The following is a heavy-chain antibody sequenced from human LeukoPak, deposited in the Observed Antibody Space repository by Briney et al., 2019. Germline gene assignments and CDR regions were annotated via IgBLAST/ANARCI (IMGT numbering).Heavy chain of an antibody. CDR3: ARGEWSLGFDP. V-gene: IGHV4-59*11. J-gene: IGHJ5*02. CDR1: GGSISSHY. D-gene: IGHD3-3*01. CDR2: IYYSGST. Sequence: SETLSLTCTVSGGSISSHYWSWIRQPPGKGLEWIGYIYYSGSTNYNPSLKSRVTISVDTSKNQFSLKLSSVTAADTAVYYCARGEWSLGFDPWGQGTLVTVSS.